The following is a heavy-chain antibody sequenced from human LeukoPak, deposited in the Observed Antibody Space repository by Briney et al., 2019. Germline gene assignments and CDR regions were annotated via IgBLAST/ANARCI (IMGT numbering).Heavy chain of an antibody. Sequence: SETLSLTCAVYGGSFSGYYWSWLRQPPGKGLEWVGEINHSGSTNYNPSLKSRVTISVDTSKNQFSLKLSSVTAADTAVYYCARDKIAAAGIGWFDPWRQGTLVTVSS. CDR2: INHSGST. CDR1: GGSFSGYY. CDR3: ARDKIAAAGIGWFDP. J-gene: IGHJ5*02. D-gene: IGHD6-13*01. V-gene: IGHV4-34*01.